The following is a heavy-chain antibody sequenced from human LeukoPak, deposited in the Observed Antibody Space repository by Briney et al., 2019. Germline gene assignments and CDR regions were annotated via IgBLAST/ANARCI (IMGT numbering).Heavy chain of an antibody. CDR2: IYPGDSDT. V-gene: IGHV5-51*01. CDR1: GYRLTNNW. Sequence: GESLKISCEISGYRLTNNWIGWVRQVPGKGLEWMGIIYPGDSDTRYSPSFQGQVTISADKSIRTAYLQWGSLKASDTAMYYCARSQGYCSGGSCLQGDWFDPWGQGTLVTVSS. D-gene: IGHD2-15*01. CDR3: ARSQGYCSGGSCLQGDWFDP. J-gene: IGHJ5*02.